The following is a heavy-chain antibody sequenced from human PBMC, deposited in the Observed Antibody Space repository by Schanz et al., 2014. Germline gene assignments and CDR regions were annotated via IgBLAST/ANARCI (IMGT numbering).Heavy chain of an antibody. CDR2: IIPILGIA. Sequence: QVQLVQSGAEVKKPGASVKVSCKASGYTFVSYSMHWVRQAPGQGLEWMGRIIPILGIANYAQKCQGRVTITADKSTFTAYMDVSSLRSEDTAVYYCARAKRFGDMDVWGQGTTVTVSS. CDR1: GYTFVSYS. D-gene: IGHD3-10*01. V-gene: IGHV1-69*09. CDR3: ARAKRFGDMDV. J-gene: IGHJ6*02.